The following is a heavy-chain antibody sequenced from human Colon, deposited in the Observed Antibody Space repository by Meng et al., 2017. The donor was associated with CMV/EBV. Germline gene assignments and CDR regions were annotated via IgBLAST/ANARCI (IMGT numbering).Heavy chain of an antibody. J-gene: IGHJ6*02. V-gene: IGHV3-43D*03. Sequence: GGSLRLSCAASGFTFDDFAMHWVRQVPGKGLEWVSLISWDGGTSYYADSVKGRFTISRDDSKNTLYLQMNSLRAEDTAVYYCARKPNYLGMDVWGHGTTVTVSS. CDR2: ISWDGGTS. CDR1: GFTFDDFA. CDR3: ARKPNYLGMDV.